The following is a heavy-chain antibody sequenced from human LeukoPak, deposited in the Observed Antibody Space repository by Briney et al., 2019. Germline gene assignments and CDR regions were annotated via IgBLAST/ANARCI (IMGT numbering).Heavy chain of an antibody. J-gene: IGHJ4*02. CDR2: ISYDGGNT. D-gene: IGHD3-10*01. V-gene: IGHV3-30*01. CDR1: GVPFISYA. CDR3: ASDSTYYYGSGSCGPQYFDY. Sequence: ALLLSCAASGVPFISYAMHWVRQAPGKGPEWVAVISYDGGNTYYADSVKGRFTISRDNSKNRLYLQLDSLRAEDTAVYYCASDSTYYYGSGSCGPQYFDYWGQGTLVTVSS.